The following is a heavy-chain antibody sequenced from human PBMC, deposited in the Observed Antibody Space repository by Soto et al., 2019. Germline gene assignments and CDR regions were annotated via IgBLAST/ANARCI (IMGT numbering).Heavy chain of an antibody. CDR2: INSDGSST. Sequence: HPGGSLRLSCAASGLTFSSYWMHWVRQAPGKGLVWVSRINSDGSSTSYADSVKGRFTISRDNAQNSLFLVMNSLRAEDTAVYYCARDKDWAFDYWGQGTLVTVSS. CDR1: GLTFSSYW. CDR3: ARDKDWAFDY. V-gene: IGHV3-74*01. J-gene: IGHJ4*02. D-gene: IGHD3-9*01.